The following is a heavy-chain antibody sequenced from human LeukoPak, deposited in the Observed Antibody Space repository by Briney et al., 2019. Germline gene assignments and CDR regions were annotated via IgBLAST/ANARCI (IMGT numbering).Heavy chain of an antibody. V-gene: IGHV3-66*02. CDR2: TYTDTSA. Sequence: PGGSLRLSCAASGFLVSNNHMSWVRQAPGKGLECVSLTYTDTSAYYADSVKGRFTISRDNSKNTLNLQMNSLRVEDTAVYYCARESWGPVGPWGQGTLVTVSS. CDR3: ARESWGPVGP. D-gene: IGHD7-27*01. J-gene: IGHJ5*02. CDR1: GFLVSNNH.